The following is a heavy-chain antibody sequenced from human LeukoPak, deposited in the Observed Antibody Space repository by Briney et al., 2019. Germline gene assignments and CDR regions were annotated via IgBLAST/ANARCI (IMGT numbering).Heavy chain of an antibody. V-gene: IGHV4-34*01. CDR2: INHSGST. CDR3: ARAPGAAID. Sequence: GSLRLSCAASGFTVSSNYMSWVRQPPGKGLEWIGEINHSGSTNYNPSLKSRVTISVDTSKNQFSLKLSSVTAADTAVYYCARAPGAAIDWGQGTLVTVSS. D-gene: IGHD2-2*01. CDR1: GFTVSSNY. J-gene: IGHJ4*02.